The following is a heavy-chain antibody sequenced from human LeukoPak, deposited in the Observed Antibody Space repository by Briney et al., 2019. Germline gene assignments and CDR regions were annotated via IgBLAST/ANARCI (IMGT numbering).Heavy chain of an antibody. CDR2: IYYSGST. V-gene: IGHV4-59*01. J-gene: IGHJ4*02. CDR3: ARVEMATIILDY. CDR1: GGSISSYY. D-gene: IGHD5-24*01. Sequence: SETLSLTCTVSGGSISSYYWSWIRQPPGKGLEWIGYIYYSGSTNHNPSLKSRVTISVDTSKNKFSLKLSSVTAADTAVYYCARVEMATIILDYWGQGTLVTVSS.